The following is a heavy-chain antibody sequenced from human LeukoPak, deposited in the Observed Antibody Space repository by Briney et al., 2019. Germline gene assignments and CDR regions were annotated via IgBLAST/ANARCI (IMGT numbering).Heavy chain of an antibody. CDR2: IIPILGIA. CDR3: ARYGGNRPGYFDL. Sequence: GTSVKVSCKASGGTFSSYAISWVRQAPGQGLEWMGRIIPILGIANYAHKFQGRVTITADKSTSTAYMELSSLRSEDTAVYYCARYGGNRPGYFDLWGRGTLVTVSS. CDR1: GGTFSSYA. V-gene: IGHV1-69*04. D-gene: IGHD4-23*01. J-gene: IGHJ2*01.